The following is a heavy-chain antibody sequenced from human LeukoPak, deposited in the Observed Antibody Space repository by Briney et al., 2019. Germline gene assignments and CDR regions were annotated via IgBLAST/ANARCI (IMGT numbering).Heavy chain of an antibody. V-gene: IGHV5-51*01. Sequence: GESLKISCKGSGYTFNTYWIVWVRQMPGKGLEWMGIIYPSDSDTRYSPSFQGQVTISADKSISTAYLQWCSLTASDTAMYFCARHNREYASDSPLDYWGQGTLVTVSS. D-gene: IGHD1-14*01. CDR2: IYPSDSDT. CDR1: GYTFNTYW. J-gene: IGHJ4*02. CDR3: ARHNREYASDSPLDY.